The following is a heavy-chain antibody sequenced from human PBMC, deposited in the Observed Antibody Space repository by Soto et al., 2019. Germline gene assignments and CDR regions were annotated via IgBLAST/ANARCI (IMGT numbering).Heavy chain of an antibody. V-gene: IGHV3-30*02. CDR1: GFIFSNNG. J-gene: IGHJ5*02. CDR3: TIVRVADSALNH. D-gene: IGHD3-10*02. CDR2: RSYDGSDT. Sequence: PGVSLRLSCVGSGFIFSNNGMHSVRQTPCKGLEWVAFRSYDGSDTFYADSVKGRFTISRENSKNILFLHMNNLRAEDTAMYYCTIVRVADSALNHWRQGTLVTVSS.